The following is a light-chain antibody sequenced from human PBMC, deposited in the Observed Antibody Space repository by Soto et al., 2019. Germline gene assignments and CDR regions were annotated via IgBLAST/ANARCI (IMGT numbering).Light chain of an antibody. V-gene: IGKV3-11*01. J-gene: IGKJ5*01. Sequence: EVVLTQSPVTLSLSPGERATLSCSASQSFRGLLAWYQQKPGQAPRLLIYDAYNRATGIPPRFSGSGSGTDFTLTISSLEPEDSAVYYCQQRHMWPIPFGQGTRLEIK. CDR2: DAY. CDR3: QQRHMWPIP. CDR1: QSFRGL.